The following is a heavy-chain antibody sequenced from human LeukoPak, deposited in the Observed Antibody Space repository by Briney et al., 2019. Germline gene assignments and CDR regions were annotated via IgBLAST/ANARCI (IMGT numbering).Heavy chain of an antibody. D-gene: IGHD3-3*01. CDR3: AKDRGPGLGTPKLRFLGGNFDY. CDR1: GFTFSSYG. V-gene: IGHV3-30*18. J-gene: IGHJ4*02. Sequence: PGGSLRLSCAASGFTFSSYGMHWVRQAPGKGLEWVAVISYDGSNKYYADSVKGRFTISRDNSKNTLYLQMNSLRAEDTAVYYCAKDRGPGLGTPKLRFLGGNFDYWGQGTLVTVSS. CDR2: ISYDGSNK.